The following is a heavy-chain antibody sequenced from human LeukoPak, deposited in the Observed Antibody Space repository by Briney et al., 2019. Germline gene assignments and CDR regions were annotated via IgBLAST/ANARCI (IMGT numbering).Heavy chain of an antibody. CDR2: INSDGSST. CDR1: GFTFSSYW. V-gene: IGHV3-74*01. CDR3: AREMKGSGAFF. J-gene: IGHJ4*02. Sequence: GGSLRLSCAAPGFTFSSYWMHWVRQAPGKGLVWVSRINSDGSSTTYADSVKGRFTISRDNAKNTLYLQMNSLRAEDTAVYYCAREMKGSGAFFWGQGTLVTVSS.